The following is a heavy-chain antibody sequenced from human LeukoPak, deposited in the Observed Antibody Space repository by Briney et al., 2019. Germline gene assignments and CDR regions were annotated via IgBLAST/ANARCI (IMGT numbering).Heavy chain of an antibody. CDR2: IYSGGNT. CDR1: GFSFSRYG. Sequence: GGSLRLSCAASGFSFSRYGMHWVRQAPGKGLEWVSVIYSGGNTNYADSVRGRFTISRDISKNTLYLQMSSLRAEDAAVYYCARWWPRGHFDYWGQGTLVTVSS. D-gene: IGHD2-15*01. V-gene: IGHV3-53*01. J-gene: IGHJ4*02. CDR3: ARWWPRGHFDY.